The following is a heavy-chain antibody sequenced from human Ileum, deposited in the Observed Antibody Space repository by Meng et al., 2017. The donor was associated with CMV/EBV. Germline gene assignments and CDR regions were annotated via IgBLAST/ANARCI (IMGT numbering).Heavy chain of an antibody. J-gene: IGHJ4*02. D-gene: IGHD6-13*01. CDR3: AKVIAAAGVSGYFDY. CDR1: GFTFSSYA. CDR2: ISGSGGST. V-gene: IGHV3-23*01. Sequence: GFTFSSYAMSWVRQAPGKGLEWVSAISGSGGSTYYADSVKGRFTISRDNSKNTLYLQMNSLRAEDTAVYYCAKVIAAAGVSGYFDYWGQGTLVTVSS.